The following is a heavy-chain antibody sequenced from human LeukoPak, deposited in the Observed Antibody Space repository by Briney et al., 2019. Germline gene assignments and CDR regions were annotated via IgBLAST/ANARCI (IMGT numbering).Heavy chain of an antibody. J-gene: IGHJ4*02. CDR1: GYTFTSYY. CDR2: MNPNSGNT. CDR3: AIVDTAMAFVDY. Sequence: ASVKVSCKASGYTFTSYYIHWVRQATGQGLEWMGWMNPNSGNTGYAQKFQGRVTMTRNTSISTAYMELSSLRSEDTAVYYCAIVDTAMAFVDYWGQGTLVTVSS. V-gene: IGHV1-8*01. D-gene: IGHD5-18*01.